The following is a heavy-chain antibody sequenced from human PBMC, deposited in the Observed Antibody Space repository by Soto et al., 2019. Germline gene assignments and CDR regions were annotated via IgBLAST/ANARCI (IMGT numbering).Heavy chain of an antibody. CDR3: AVGSSSSSDLYYYYYMDV. Sequence: GASVKVSCKASGYTFTSYAMHWVRQAPGQRLEWMGWINAGNGNTKYSQKFQGRVTITRDTSASTAYMELSSLRSEDTAVYYCAVGSSSSSDLYYYYYMDVWGKGTTVTAP. CDR2: INAGNGNT. CDR1: GYTFTSYA. J-gene: IGHJ6*03. V-gene: IGHV1-3*01. D-gene: IGHD6-6*01.